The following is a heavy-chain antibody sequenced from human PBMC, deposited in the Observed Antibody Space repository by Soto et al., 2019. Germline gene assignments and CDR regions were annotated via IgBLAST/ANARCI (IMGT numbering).Heavy chain of an antibody. D-gene: IGHD3-3*01. CDR3: ARTYWSGWGRRLFGS. Sequence: SETLSLTCTVSGGSITSGDNCWSWIRQPPGKGLEWIGYIYYSGHTYYNPSLKSRLTISVDTSKNQFSLKLSSVTAADTAVYYCARTYWSGWGRRLFGSCGQGALVTVSS. J-gene: IGHJ4*02. CDR1: GGSITSGDNC. CDR2: IYYSGHT. V-gene: IGHV4-30-4*01.